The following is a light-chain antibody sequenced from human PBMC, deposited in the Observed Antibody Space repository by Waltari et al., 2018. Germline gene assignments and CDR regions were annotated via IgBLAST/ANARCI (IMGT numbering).Light chain of an antibody. V-gene: IGLV2-23*02. J-gene: IGLJ2*01. CDR3: SSYAGSSKGV. CDR2: AVS. CDR1: SSDVGNYKR. Sequence: QSALTQPASVSGSPGQSITISCTGTSSDVGNYKRVSWYQQHPGKAPKLMIYAVSKRPSWVSDRVSGSKSGDMASLTISGLQPEDEAEYFCSSYAGSSKGVFGGGTKVTVL.